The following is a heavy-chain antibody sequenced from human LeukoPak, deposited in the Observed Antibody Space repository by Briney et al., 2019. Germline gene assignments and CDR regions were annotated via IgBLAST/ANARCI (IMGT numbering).Heavy chain of an antibody. D-gene: IGHD7-27*01. CDR3: AKDGGLWVSAHWGDS. CDR1: GFAFSSYT. J-gene: IGHJ4*02. V-gene: IGHV3-23*01. Sequence: GGSLRLSCAASGFAFSSYTMSWVRQAPGKGLEWVSTITTSDGNTYYADSVKGRFTVSRDNSKNTLFLQMNSLRAEDTAVYYCAKDGGLWVSAHWGDSWGRGTLVTVPS. CDR2: ITTSDGNT.